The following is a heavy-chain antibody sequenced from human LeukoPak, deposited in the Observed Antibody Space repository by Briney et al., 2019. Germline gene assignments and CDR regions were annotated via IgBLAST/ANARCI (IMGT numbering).Heavy chain of an antibody. CDR1: GFTFSSYV. CDR2: ISGSGGST. CDR3: ARQGPLGNLDY. Sequence: PGGSLRLSCAASGFTFSSYVMTWVRQAPGKGLEWVSAISGSGGSTYSADSVKGRFTISRDNAKNTLYLQMTSLRADDTALYYCARQGPLGNLDYWGQGTLVTVSS. D-gene: IGHD1-14*01. J-gene: IGHJ4*02. V-gene: IGHV3-23*01.